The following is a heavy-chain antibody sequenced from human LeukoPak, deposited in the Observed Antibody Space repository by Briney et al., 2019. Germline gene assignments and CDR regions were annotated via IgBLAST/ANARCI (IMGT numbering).Heavy chain of an antibody. CDR2: ISSSSSYI. CDR3: ARGGYYDSSGSRG. V-gene: IGHV3-21*01. D-gene: IGHD3-22*01. Sequence: PGGSLRLSCAASGFTFSSYSLSWVRQAPGKGLEWVSSISSSSSYIYYADTVKGRSNITRDNAKNSPYLQMNSLRAEDTAVYYCARGGYYDSSGSRGWGEGTLVTVSS. J-gene: IGHJ4*02. CDR1: GFTFSSYS.